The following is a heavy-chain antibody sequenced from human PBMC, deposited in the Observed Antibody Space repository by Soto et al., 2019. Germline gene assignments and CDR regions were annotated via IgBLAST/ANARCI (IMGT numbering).Heavy chain of an antibody. V-gene: IGHV4-39*01. J-gene: IGHJ5*02. D-gene: IGHD3-16*01. CDR1: GGSITSSRRF. Sequence: PSETLSLTFTVSGGSITSSRRFWGWVRQPPGNGLEWIGTIYFTGNTYYTPSLKSRHTMSIDTSKNDFSLRLNFVPATAAAVYYCARQTFTKAAASYGSSKWFDPWGPGTLVTVSS. CDR2: IYFTGNT. CDR3: ARQTFTKAAASYGSSKWFDP.